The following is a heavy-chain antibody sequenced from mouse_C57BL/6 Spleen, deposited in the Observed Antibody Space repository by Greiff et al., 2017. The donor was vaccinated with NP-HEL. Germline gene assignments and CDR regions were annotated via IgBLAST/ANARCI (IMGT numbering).Heavy chain of an antibody. CDR3: AREGWAWFAY. D-gene: IGHD1-1*02. J-gene: IGHJ3*01. CDR2: IHPNSGST. CDR1: GYTFTSYW. V-gene: IGHV1-64*01. Sequence: QVQLQQPGAELVKPGASVKLSCKASGYTFTSYWMHWVKQRPGQGLEWIGMIHPNSGSTNYNEKFKSKATLTVDKSSSTAYMKLSSLTSEDSAVYYWAREGWAWFAYWGQGTLVTVSA.